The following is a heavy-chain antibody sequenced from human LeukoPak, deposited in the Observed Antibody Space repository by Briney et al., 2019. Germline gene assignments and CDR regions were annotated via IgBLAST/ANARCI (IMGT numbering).Heavy chain of an antibody. CDR1: GGSISSGGYY. Sequence: SETLSLTCTVSGGSISSGGYYWSWIRQPPGKGLEWIGYIYHSGSTYYNPSLKSRVTISVDTSKNQFSLKLSSVTAADTAVYYCASSASPVAAAQHWGQGTLVTVSS. CDR2: IYHSGST. CDR3: ASSASPVAAAQH. J-gene: IGHJ1*01. V-gene: IGHV4-30-2*01. D-gene: IGHD6-13*01.